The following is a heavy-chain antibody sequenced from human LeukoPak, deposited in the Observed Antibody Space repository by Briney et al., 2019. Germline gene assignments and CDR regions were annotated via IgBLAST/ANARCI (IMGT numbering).Heavy chain of an antibody. J-gene: IGHJ5*01. Sequence: SETLSLTCNVSGDSIGSSSYYWGWIRQTPEKGLEWIGSVFYSGSTYYTPSLKSRVTMSLDTSKNQFSLRLTSVTAADTAVYYCARQVAIVEPTDPNWFDSWGQGTLVTVSS. V-gene: IGHV4-39*07. CDR3: ARQVAIVEPTDPNWFDS. CDR2: VFYSGST. D-gene: IGHD1-26*01. CDR1: GDSIGSSSYY.